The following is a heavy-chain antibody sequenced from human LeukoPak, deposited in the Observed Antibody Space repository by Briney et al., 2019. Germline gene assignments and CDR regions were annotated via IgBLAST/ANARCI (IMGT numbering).Heavy chain of an antibody. CDR3: ARDFPNYDSSGYYYVAFDI. CDR2: ISAYNGST. J-gene: IGHJ3*02. Sequence: ASVKVSCKASGYTFTSYGISWVRQAPGQGLEWMGWISAYNGSTNYAQKLQGRVTMTTDTSTSTAYMELRSLRSDDTAVYYCARDFPNYDSSGYYYVAFDIWGQGTMVTVSS. CDR1: GYTFTSYG. D-gene: IGHD3-22*01. V-gene: IGHV1-18*01.